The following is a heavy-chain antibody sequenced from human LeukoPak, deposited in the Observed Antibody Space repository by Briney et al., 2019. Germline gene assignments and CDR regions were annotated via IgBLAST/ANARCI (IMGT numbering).Heavy chain of an antibody. CDR3: ARVQTVDGYYYYGMDV. V-gene: IGHV3-53*01. Sequence: GGSLRLSCAASGFTFSSNYMSWVRQAPGKGLEWVSVIYSGGSTYYADSVTGRFTISRDNSKNTLYLQMNSLRAEDTAVYYCARVQTVDGYYYYGMDVWGQGTTVTVSS. CDR2: IYSGGST. CDR1: GFTFSSNY. J-gene: IGHJ6*02. D-gene: IGHD2-8*01.